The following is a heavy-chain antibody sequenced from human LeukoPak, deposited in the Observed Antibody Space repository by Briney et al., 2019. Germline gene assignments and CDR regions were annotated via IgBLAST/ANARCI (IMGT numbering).Heavy chain of an antibody. CDR3: ARDSCSSTSCYISE. V-gene: IGHV4-61*01. Sequence: PWETLSLTCTVSGGSVSSGSYYWSWIRQPPGKGLEWIGYIYYSGSTNYNPSLKSRVTISVDTSKNQFSLKLSSVTAADTAVYYCARDSCSSTSCYISEWGQGTLVTVSS. J-gene: IGHJ4*02. CDR1: GGSVSSGSYY. D-gene: IGHD2-2*02. CDR2: IYYSGST.